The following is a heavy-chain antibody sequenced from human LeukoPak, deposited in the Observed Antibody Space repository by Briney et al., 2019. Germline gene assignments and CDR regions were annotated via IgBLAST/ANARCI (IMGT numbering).Heavy chain of an antibody. J-gene: IGHJ4*02. CDR1: GFTFSSSW. V-gene: IGHV3-74*01. D-gene: IGHD1-26*01. CDR2: INDDETST. CDR3: ATTGSGSYYDY. Sequence: GGSLRLSCAASGFTFSSSWMHWVRQVPGKGLEWVSRINDDETSTNYADSVKGRFTISRDNAKNTLFLQMNSLRAEDTAVYYCATTGSGSYYDYWGQGTLVTVSS.